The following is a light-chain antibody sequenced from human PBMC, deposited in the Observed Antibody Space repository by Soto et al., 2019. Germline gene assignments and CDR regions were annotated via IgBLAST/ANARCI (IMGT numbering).Light chain of an antibody. CDR1: SSDIGRYNF. CDR3: TSYTITSPYV. CDR2: EAT. J-gene: IGLJ1*01. Sequence: QSVLTQPASMSGSPGQSITISCTGTSSDIGRYNFVSWYQHHPGKAPKLIIYEATKRPSGVSYRFSGSKSGNTASLTISGLQAEDEADYYCTSYTITSPYVFANGKKVNV. V-gene: IGLV2-14*01.